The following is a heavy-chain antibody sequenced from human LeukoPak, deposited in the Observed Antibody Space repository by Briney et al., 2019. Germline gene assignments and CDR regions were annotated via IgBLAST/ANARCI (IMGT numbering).Heavy chain of an antibody. CDR1: GGTFSSYA. J-gene: IGHJ3*02. V-gene: IGHV1-69*13. D-gene: IGHD3-22*01. CDR2: IIPIFGTA. CDR3: ARVRDPATMIVDAFDI. Sequence: ASVKVSCKASGGTFSSYAISWVRQAPGQGLEWMGGIIPIFGTANYAQKFQGRVTITADESTSTAYMELSSLRSEDTAVYYCARVRDPATMIVDAFDIWGQGTMVTVSS.